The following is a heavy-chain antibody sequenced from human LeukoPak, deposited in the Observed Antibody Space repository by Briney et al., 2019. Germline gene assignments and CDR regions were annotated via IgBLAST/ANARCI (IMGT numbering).Heavy chain of an antibody. CDR1: GFTFSSYS. D-gene: IGHD6-13*01. Sequence: GGSPRLSCAASGFTFSSYSMNWVRQAPGKGLEWVAVISYDGSNKYYADSVKGRFTISRDNSKNTLYLRMNSLRAEDTAVYYCAREQQLVLDYWGQGTLVTVSS. V-gene: IGHV3-30*03. CDR2: ISYDGSNK. CDR3: AREQQLVLDY. J-gene: IGHJ4*02.